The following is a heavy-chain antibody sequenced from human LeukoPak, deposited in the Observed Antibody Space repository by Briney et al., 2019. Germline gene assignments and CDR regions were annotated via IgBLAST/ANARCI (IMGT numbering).Heavy chain of an antibody. CDR2: IYYSGST. Sequence: PSETLSLTCTVSGGSISSYYWSWTRQPPGKGLEWIGYIYYSGSTNYNPSLKSRVTISVDTSKNQFSLKLSSVTAADTAVYYCARDLLRGYSYGDWGQGTLVTVSS. CDR3: ARDLLRGYSYGD. J-gene: IGHJ4*02. CDR1: GGSISSYY. D-gene: IGHD5-18*01. V-gene: IGHV4-59*01.